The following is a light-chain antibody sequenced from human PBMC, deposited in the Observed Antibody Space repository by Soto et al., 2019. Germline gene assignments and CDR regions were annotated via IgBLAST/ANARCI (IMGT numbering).Light chain of an antibody. CDR1: QSVSIY. CDR3: QQRSTWPPT. V-gene: IGKV3-11*01. Sequence: EIVLTQSPGTLSLSPWERATLSCMASQSVSIYLAWYQQKPVQAPRLLIYDASNRATGIPARFSGSGSGTDFTLTISSLEPEDFALYYCQQRSTWPPTFGQGTRLQIK. J-gene: IGKJ5*01. CDR2: DAS.